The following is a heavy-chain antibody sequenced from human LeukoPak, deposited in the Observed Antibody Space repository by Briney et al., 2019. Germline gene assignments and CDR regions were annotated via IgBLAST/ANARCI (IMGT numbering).Heavy chain of an antibody. Sequence: ASVKVSCKASGGTFSSYAISWVRQAPGQGLEWMGRIIPILGIANYPQKFQGRVTITADKSTSTAYMELSSLRSEDTAVYYCARSPITGTTFRYWGQGTLVTVSS. CDR1: GGTFSSYA. D-gene: IGHD1-7*01. CDR2: IIPILGIA. CDR3: ARSPITGTTFRY. V-gene: IGHV1-69*04. J-gene: IGHJ4*02.